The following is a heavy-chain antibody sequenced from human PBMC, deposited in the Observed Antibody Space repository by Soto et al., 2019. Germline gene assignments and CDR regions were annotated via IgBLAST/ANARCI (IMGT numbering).Heavy chain of an antibody. Sequence: PGGSLRLSCAASGFTFSSYAMSWVRQAPGKGLEWVSAISGSGGSTYYADSVKGRFTISRDNSKNTLYLQMNSLRAEDTAVYYCAKPDHYGDYSTHFYYSCYMDVWGKGTTVTVSS. CDR2: ISGSGGST. J-gene: IGHJ6*03. V-gene: IGHV3-23*01. CDR3: AKPDHYGDYSTHFYYSCYMDV. CDR1: GFTFSSYA. D-gene: IGHD4-17*01.